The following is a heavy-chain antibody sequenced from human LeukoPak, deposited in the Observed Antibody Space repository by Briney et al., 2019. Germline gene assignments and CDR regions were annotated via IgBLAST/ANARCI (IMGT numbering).Heavy chain of an antibody. Sequence: PGGTLRLSCAASGFIFSSHGMNWVRQAPGKGLEWVSGISPSGDITYYADSVKGRFTISRDNSKNTVYLQMDSLRFEDAAVYYCARGGSGLPFDYWGQGTLVTVSS. CDR1: GFIFSSHG. D-gene: IGHD3-10*01. V-gene: IGHV3-23*01. J-gene: IGHJ4*02. CDR3: ARGGSGLPFDY. CDR2: ISPSGDIT.